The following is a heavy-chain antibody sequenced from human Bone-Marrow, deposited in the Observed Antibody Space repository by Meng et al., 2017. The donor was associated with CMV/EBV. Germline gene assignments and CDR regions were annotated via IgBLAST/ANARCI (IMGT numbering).Heavy chain of an antibody. CDR3: ARGYSYGYDYYYYYGMDV. D-gene: IGHD5-18*01. J-gene: IGHJ6*02. CDR1: GFTFSDYY. Sequence: GESLKISCAASGFTFSDYYMSWIRQAPGKGLEWVSVIYSGGSTYYADSVKSRFTISRDNSKNTLYLQMTSLRAEDTAVDYCARGYSYGYDYYYYYGMDVSGQGTTVTVSS. V-gene: IGHV3-66*02. CDR2: IYSGGST.